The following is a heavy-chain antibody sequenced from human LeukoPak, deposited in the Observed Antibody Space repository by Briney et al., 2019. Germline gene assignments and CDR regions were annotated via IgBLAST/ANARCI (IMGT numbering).Heavy chain of an antibody. CDR2: ISSTSTYI. J-gene: IGHJ4*02. D-gene: IGHD3-10*01. Sequence: GGSLRLSCAAFGFTFRGHSMIWVRQAPGKGLEWVSSISSTSTYISYADSVKGRFTISRDNSKNTLYLQMNSLRAEDTAVYYCAKDLVVRGVIRVFDYWGQGTLVTVSS. V-gene: IGHV3-21*04. CDR3: AKDLVVRGVIRVFDY. CDR1: GFTFRGHS.